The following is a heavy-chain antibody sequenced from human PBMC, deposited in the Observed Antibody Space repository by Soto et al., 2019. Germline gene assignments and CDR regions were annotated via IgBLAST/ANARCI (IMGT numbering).Heavy chain of an antibody. CDR3: ARVRGIAAPGKTNWFDP. CDR2: ISSSSGTV. D-gene: IGHD6-13*01. V-gene: IGHV3-48*01. CDR1: GFTFSSYS. J-gene: IGHJ5*02. Sequence: VGSLRLSCAASGFTFSSYSMNWVRQAPGKGLEWVSHISSSSGTVYYADSVKGRFTISRDNAKNSVYLQMNSLRAEDTAVYYCARVRGIAAPGKTNWFDPWGQGTLVTVSS.